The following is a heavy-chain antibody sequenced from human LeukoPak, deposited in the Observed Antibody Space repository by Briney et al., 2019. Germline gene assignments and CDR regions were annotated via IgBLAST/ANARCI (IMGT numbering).Heavy chain of an antibody. Sequence: SVKVSCKASGGTFSSYAISWVRQAPGQGLEWIGGIIPIFGTANYAQKFQGRVTITADESTSTAYMELSSLRSEDTAVYYCAIVYERSAIFGVGPFDYWGQGTLVTVSS. D-gene: IGHD3-3*01. V-gene: IGHV1-69*13. CDR1: GGTFSSYA. CDR2: IIPIFGTA. J-gene: IGHJ4*02. CDR3: AIVYERSAIFGVGPFDY.